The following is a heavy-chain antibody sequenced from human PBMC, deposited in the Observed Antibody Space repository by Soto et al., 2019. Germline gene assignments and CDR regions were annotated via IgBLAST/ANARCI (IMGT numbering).Heavy chain of an antibody. CDR1: GGSISSGDYY. V-gene: IGHV4-30-4*01. CDR2: IYYSGST. CDR3: GKLKGGGSTPQIGMDV. D-gene: IGHD3-16*01. Sequence: TPETLSLTCTVSGGSISSGDYYWSWIRQPPGKGLEWIGYIYYSGSTYYNPSLKSRVTISVDTSKNQFSLKLSSATASATAVYYCGKLKGGGSTPQIGMDVWGQGTTVPVSS. J-gene: IGHJ6*02.